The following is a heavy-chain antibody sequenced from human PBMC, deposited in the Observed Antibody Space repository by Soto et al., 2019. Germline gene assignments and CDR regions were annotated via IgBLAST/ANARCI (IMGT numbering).Heavy chain of an antibody. Sequence: ASVKVSCKASGYTFTSYGISWVRQAPGQGLEWMGWISAYNGNTNYAQKLQGRVTMTTDTSTSTAYMELRSLRSDDTAVYYCARDIVVVPARDYYYYYGMDVWGQGTTVTVSS. V-gene: IGHV1-18*01. J-gene: IGHJ6*02. CDR1: GYTFTSYG. CDR2: ISAYNGNT. D-gene: IGHD2-2*01. CDR3: ARDIVVVPARDYYYYYGMDV.